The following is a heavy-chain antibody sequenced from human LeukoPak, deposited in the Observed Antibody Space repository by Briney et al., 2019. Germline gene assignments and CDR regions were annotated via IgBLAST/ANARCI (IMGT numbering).Heavy chain of an antibody. Sequence: PGGSLRLSCAASGFTFSSYAMHWVRQAPGKGLEWVAVISYDGSNKYYADSVKGRFTISRDNSKNTLYLQMNSLRADDTAVYYCAKGSSSGWYRPLDYWGQGTLVTVSS. V-gene: IGHV3-30*04. J-gene: IGHJ4*02. D-gene: IGHD6-19*01. CDR3: AKGSSSGWYRPLDY. CDR2: ISYDGSNK. CDR1: GFTFSSYA.